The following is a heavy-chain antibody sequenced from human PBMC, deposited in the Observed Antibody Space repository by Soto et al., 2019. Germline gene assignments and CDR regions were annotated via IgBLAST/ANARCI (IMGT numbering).Heavy chain of an antibody. V-gene: IGHV4-34*01. J-gene: IGHJ4*02. D-gene: IGHD1-26*01. CDR3: ARCLISGSNYSGGCYDFDT. Sequence: PSETLSHTCDVYGGSFSDYIWTWIRQNTRKGLQWIGQINHSGSANYNPSLKSRVTISVHTSSSQFSLELSSVTAADTAVYYCARCLISGSNYSGGCYDFDTWGQGTQGTVSS. CDR2: INHSGSA. CDR1: GGSFSDYI.